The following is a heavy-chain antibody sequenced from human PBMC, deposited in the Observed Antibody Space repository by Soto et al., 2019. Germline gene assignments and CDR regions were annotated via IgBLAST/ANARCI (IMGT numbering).Heavy chain of an antibody. CDR2: IIPILGIA. V-gene: IGHV1-69*02. CDR1: GGTFSSYT. D-gene: IGHD6-13*01. J-gene: IGHJ5*02. CDR3: ARGLAAAGTGTNWFDP. Sequence: QVQLVQSGAEVKKPGSSVKVSCKASGGTFSSYTISWMRQAPGQGLEWMGRIIPILGIANYAQKFQGRVTITADKSTSTADMELSSLRSEDTAVYFCARGLAAAGTGTNWFDPWGQGTLVTVSS.